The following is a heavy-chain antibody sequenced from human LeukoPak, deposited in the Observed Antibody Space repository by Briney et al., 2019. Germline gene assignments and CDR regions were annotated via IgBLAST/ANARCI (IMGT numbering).Heavy chain of an antibody. CDR2: MNPNSGNT. V-gene: IGHV1-8*01. D-gene: IGHD6-13*01. CDR1: GYTFTSYD. CDR3: ASSDIAAAGTIYY. J-gene: IGHJ4*02. Sequence: ASVKVSCKASGYTFTSYDINWVRQATGQGLEWMGWMNPNSGNTGYAQKFQGRVTMTRNTSISTAYMELSSLRSEDTAVYYCASSDIAAAGTIYYWGQGTLVTVSS.